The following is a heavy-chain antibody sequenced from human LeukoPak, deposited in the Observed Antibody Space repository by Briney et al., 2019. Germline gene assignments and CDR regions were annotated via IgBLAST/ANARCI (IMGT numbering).Heavy chain of an antibody. V-gene: IGHV3-23*01. CDR3: AKTQSVIEAARPYTFDY. J-gene: IGHJ4*02. Sequence: GGSLRLSCAASGFTFSSNAMSGVRQAPGKGRSWVSAISGSGGSTYYADSVKGRFTISRDNSKNTLYLQMNSLRAEDTAVYYCAKTQSVIEAARPYTFDYWGQGTLVTVSS. D-gene: IGHD6-6*01. CDR1: GFTFSSNA. CDR2: ISGSGGST.